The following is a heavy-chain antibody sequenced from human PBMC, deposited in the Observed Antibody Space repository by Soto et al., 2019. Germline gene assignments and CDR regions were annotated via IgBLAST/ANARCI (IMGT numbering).Heavy chain of an antibody. D-gene: IGHD3-22*01. CDR1: GYASTTYH. CDR2: INPSGGST. CDR3: AREGPYYYDSSGSLDV. Sequence: ASVKLSFKAYGYASTTYHMHWGLDCPGQGLEWMGIINPSGGSTNYVQKFQGRVTMTRDTSTSTVYMELSSLRSEDTAVYYCAREGPYYYDSSGSLDVWGQGTTVTVSS. J-gene: IGHJ6*02. V-gene: IGHV1-46*01.